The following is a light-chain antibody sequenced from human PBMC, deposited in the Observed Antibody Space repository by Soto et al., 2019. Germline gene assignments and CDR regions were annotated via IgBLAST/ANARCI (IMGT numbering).Light chain of an antibody. CDR1: GSDVGSYNL. Sequence: QSALTQPASVSGAPGQSITISCTGNGSDVGSYNLVSWYQQHPGKAPKLMIYEVSKRPSGVSNRFSGSKSGNTASLTISGLQAEDEADYYCCSYAGSSTPLIFGTGTKVTVL. CDR3: CSYAGSSTPLI. V-gene: IGLV2-23*02. J-gene: IGLJ1*01. CDR2: EVS.